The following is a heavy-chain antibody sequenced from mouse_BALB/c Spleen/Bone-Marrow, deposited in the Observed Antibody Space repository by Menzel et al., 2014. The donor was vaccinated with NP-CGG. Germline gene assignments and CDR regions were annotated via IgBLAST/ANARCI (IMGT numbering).Heavy chain of an antibody. CDR3: ARDRGGSY. CDR2: IWAGGST. J-gene: IGHJ3*01. Sequence: QVQLQQSGPGLVAPSQSLSITCTVSGFSLTSYGLHWVRQPPEKGLEWLEVIWAGGSTNYNSALMSRLSISKDNSKSQVFLKMNSLQTDDTAMYYCARDRGGSYWGQGTLVTVSA. V-gene: IGHV2-9*02. CDR1: GFSLTSYG.